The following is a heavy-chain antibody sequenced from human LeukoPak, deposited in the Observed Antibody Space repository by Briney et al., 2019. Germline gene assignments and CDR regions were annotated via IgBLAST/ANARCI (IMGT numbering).Heavy chain of an antibody. CDR2: TYYRSKLFT. CDR3: ARDYRGFYFDF. Sequence: SQTLSLTCAISGDSVSGSSPAWNWIRHSPSRGLEWLGRTYYRSKLFTDYAGSVGSRISINPDTTNHQFSLHLNLVTPEDTAVYYCARDYRGFYFDFWGQGTLVTVSS. D-gene: IGHD3-16*02. J-gene: IGHJ4*02. CDR1: GDSVSGSSPA. V-gene: IGHV6-1*01.